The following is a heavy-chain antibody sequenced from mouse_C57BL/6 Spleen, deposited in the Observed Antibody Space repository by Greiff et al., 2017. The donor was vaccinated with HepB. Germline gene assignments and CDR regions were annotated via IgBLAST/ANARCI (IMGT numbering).Heavy chain of an antibody. Sequence: VQLQQSGAELVKPGASVKLSCTASGFNIKDYYMHWVKQRPEQGLEWIGRIDPEDGETKYAPKFQGKATITADTSTNTAYLQLSSLTSEDTAVYYCAFNYDEGQGYAMDYWGQGTSVTVSS. D-gene: IGHD2-4*01. V-gene: IGHV14-2*01. CDR3: AFNYDEGQGYAMDY. CDR1: GFNIKDYY. J-gene: IGHJ4*01. CDR2: IDPEDGET.